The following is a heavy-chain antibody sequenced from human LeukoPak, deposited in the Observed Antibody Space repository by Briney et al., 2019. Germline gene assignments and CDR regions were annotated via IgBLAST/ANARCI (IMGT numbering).Heavy chain of an antibody. CDR3: ARKAYYYYGMDV. Sequence: PSETLSLTCAVYGGSFSGYYWSWIRQPPGKGLEWIGEINHGGSTNYNPSLKSRVTISVDTSKNQFSLKVSSVTAADTAAYYCARKAYYYYGMDVWGQGTAVTVSS. CDR2: INHGGST. V-gene: IGHV4-34*01. J-gene: IGHJ6*02. CDR1: GGSFSGYY.